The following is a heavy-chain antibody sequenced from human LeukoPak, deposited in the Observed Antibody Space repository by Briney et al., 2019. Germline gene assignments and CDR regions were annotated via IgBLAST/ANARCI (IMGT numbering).Heavy chain of an antibody. CDR2: MYSRGST. V-gene: IGHV4-59*08. CDR3: ARHYLYGDPPAFDI. J-gene: IGHJ3*02. D-gene: IGHD4-17*01. CDR1: GGYISSYS. Sequence: SETLSLTCSVSGGYISSYSWSWIRQPPGKGLEWIGYMYSRGSTNDNPSLKSRVTISRDTSKNQLSLRVTSVTAADTAMYYCARHYLYGDPPAFDIWGQGRMVTVSS.